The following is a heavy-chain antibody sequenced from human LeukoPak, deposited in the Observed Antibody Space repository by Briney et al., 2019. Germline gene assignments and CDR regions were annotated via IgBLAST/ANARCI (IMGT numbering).Heavy chain of an antibody. J-gene: IGHJ4*02. CDR3: SRENGAFSPFGY. CDR1: GGSISSYY. V-gene: IGHV4-59*12. D-gene: IGHD2-8*01. Sequence: SETLSLTCTVSGGSISSYYWSWIRQPPGKGLEWIGYIYYSGSTNYNPSLKSRVTISVDTSKNHFSLNLTSVTAADTAVYYCSRENGAFSPFGYWGQGTLVTV. CDR2: IYYSGST.